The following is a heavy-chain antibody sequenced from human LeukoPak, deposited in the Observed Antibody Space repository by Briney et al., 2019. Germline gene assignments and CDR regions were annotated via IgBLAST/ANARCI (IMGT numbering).Heavy chain of an antibody. D-gene: IGHD6-13*01. Sequence: ASVKVSCKSSGYIFTSYYMHWVRQARGQGLEWMGIINPSGGSTIYAQKFQGRVTMTRDTSTSTVYMELSSLRSEDTAVYYCARDRGEKLANNWFDPWGQGPLVTVSS. CDR1: GYIFTSYY. CDR2: INPSGGST. CDR3: ARDRGEKLANNWFDP. V-gene: IGHV1-46*01. J-gene: IGHJ5*02.